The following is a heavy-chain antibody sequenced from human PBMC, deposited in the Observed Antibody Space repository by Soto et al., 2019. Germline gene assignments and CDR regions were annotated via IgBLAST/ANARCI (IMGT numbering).Heavy chain of an antibody. CDR3: AREVRNHRELTYVFDY. V-gene: IGHV3-13*01. J-gene: IGHJ4*02. D-gene: IGHD3-16*01. CDR2: IGTAGDT. Sequence: GGSLRLSCAASGFTFSSYDMHWVRQATGKGLEWVSAIGTAGDTYYPGSVKGRFTISRENAKNSLYLQMNSLRAEDTAVYYCAREVRNHRELTYVFDYWGQGTLVTVSS. CDR1: GFTFSSYD.